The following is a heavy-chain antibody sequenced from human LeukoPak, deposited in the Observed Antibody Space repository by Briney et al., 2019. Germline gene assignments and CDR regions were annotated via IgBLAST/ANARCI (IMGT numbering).Heavy chain of an antibody. CDR2: IYSGGST. CDR3: ARDRGSSSWYLDY. CDR1: GFTFSNAW. Sequence: GGSLRLSCAASGFTFSNAWMSWVRQAPGKGLEWVSIIYSGGSTYYADSVKGRFTISRDNSKNTLYLQMNSLRAEDTAVYYCARDRGSSSWYLDYWGQGTLVTVSS. D-gene: IGHD6-13*01. J-gene: IGHJ4*02. V-gene: IGHV3-66*01.